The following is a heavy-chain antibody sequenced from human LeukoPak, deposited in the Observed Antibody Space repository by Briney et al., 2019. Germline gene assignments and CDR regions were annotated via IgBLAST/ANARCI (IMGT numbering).Heavy chain of an antibody. CDR2: INPRGGST. CDR1: GYPFTPSY. V-gene: IGHV1-46*01. D-gene: IGHD3-22*01. J-gene: IGHJ4*02. Sequence: ASVKVSCKAFGYPFTPSYLYWVRQAPGDGREWMGIINPRGGSTSDTQKFQGRFTMTSDMSTNTVYMELSSLRSDDTAVYYCARGEDIYYYDSSGYCAFDYWGQGTLVTVSS. CDR3: ARGEDIYYYDSSGYCAFDY.